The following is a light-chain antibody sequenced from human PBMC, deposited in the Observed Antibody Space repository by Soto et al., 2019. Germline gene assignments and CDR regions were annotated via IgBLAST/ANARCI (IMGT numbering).Light chain of an antibody. Sequence: DIVMTQSPDALAVSLGERATINCKSSQSVVYSSNNKNYLAWYQQKPGQPPKLLIYWASTRESGVPARFSASGSGTDFTLTISSLHAEDVAVYYCPQYYSTPHPFGQGTNVDSK. J-gene: IGKJ1*01. CDR3: PQYYSTPHP. CDR2: WAS. CDR1: QSVVYSSNNKNY. V-gene: IGKV4-1*01.